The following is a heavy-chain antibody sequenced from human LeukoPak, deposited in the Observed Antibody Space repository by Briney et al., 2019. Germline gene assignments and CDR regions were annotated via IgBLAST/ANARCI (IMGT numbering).Heavy chain of an antibody. CDR3: ARDGKYSYGAGSSYYYYMDV. J-gene: IGHJ6*03. Sequence: GVSLRLSCAASGFTVSSNYMSWVRQAPGKGLEWVSVIYSGGSTYYADSVKGRFTISRDNSKNTLYLQMNSLRAEDTAVYYCARDGKYSYGAGSSYYYYMDVWGKGTTVTVSS. CDR2: IYSGGST. CDR1: GFTVSSNY. D-gene: IGHD5-18*01. V-gene: IGHV3-66*02.